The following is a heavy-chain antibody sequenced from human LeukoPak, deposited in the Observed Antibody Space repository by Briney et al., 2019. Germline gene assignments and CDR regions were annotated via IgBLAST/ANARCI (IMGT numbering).Heavy chain of an antibody. D-gene: IGHD4-11*01. J-gene: IGHJ6*03. CDR2: IKQGGSEK. CDR3: ATHAPDYSNEGLSYYYYMDV. V-gene: IGHV3-7*01. Sequence: GGSLRLSCAASGFTFSSYWMSWVRQAPGKGLEWVANIKQGGSEKYYVDSVKGRFTISRDNAKNSLYLQMNSLRAEDTAVYYCATHAPDYSNEGLSYYYYMDVWGKGTTVTVSS. CDR1: GFTFSSYW.